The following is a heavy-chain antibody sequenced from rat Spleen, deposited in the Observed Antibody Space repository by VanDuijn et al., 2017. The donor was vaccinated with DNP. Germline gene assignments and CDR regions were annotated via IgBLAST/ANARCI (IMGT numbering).Heavy chain of an antibody. CDR2: ISYDGSST. CDR1: GFIFSNYW. D-gene: IGHD1-4*01. Sequence: EVQLVESGGGPVQPGRSLKLSCVASGFIFSNYWMTWIRQAPTKGLEWVETISYDGSSTYYRDSVKGRFTISRDNAKSTIYLQMDSLRSEDTATYYCAGRPPPTRGPFDYWGQGVTVTVSS. J-gene: IGHJ2*01. V-gene: IGHV5-29*01. CDR3: AGRPPPTRGPFDY.